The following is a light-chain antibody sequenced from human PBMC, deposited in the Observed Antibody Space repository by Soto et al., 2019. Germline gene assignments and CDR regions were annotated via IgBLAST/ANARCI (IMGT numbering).Light chain of an antibody. J-gene: IGKJ4*01. V-gene: IGKV3-11*01. Sequence: EIVLTQSPATLSLSPGDRATLSCRASQSISRYLAWYQQKPGQAPRLLIYDASKRAAGIPARYSASGSVTDFTLTITSLEPEDFAVYYCQQRSNWPSTFGGGTKVEIK. CDR1: QSISRY. CDR2: DAS. CDR3: QQRSNWPST.